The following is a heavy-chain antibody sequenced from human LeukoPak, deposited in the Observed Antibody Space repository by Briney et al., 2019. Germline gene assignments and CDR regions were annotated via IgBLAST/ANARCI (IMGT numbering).Heavy chain of an antibody. CDR2: MNPNSGNT. D-gene: IGHD3-3*01. CDR3: ARGRSNDFWSGLVLFAFDI. Sequence: ASVKVSCKASGYTFTSYDINWVRQATGQGLEWMGWMNPNSGNTGYAQKFQGRVTITRNTSISTAYMELSSLRSEDTAVYYCARGRSNDFWSGLVLFAFDIWGQRTMVTVSS. CDR1: GYTFTSYD. V-gene: IGHV1-8*03. J-gene: IGHJ3*02.